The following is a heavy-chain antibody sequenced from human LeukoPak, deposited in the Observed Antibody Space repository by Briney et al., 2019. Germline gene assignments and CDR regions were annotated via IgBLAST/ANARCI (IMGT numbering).Heavy chain of an antibody. D-gene: IGHD2-15*01. J-gene: IGHJ5*02. V-gene: IGHV4-30-2*01. CDR2: IYQGGST. Sequence: SQTLSLTCAGSGGSISSGGYSWSWIRQPPGKGLEWIGFIYQGGSTYYNPSLKSRVTISVDRSKNQFSLNLNSVTAADTAVYYCARASVVVVAATGWFDPWGQGTLVTVSS. CDR1: GGSISSGGYS. CDR3: ARASVVVVAATGWFDP.